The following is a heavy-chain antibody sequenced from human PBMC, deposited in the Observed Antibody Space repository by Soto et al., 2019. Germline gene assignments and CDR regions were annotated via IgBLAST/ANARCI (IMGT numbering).Heavy chain of an antibody. CDR3: ARGYSSSWYYFDY. J-gene: IGHJ4*02. V-gene: IGHV1-3*01. CDR2: INAGNGNT. Sequence: ASVEVSCKASGYTFTSYAMHWVRQAPGQRLEWMGWINAGNGNTKYSQKFQGRVTITRDTSASTAYMELSSLRSEDTAVYYCARGYSSSWYYFDYWGQGTLVTVSS. D-gene: IGHD6-13*01. CDR1: GYTFTSYA.